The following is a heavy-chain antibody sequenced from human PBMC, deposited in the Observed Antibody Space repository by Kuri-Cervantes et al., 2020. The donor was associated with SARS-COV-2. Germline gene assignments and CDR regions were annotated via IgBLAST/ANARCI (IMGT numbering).Heavy chain of an antibody. CDR1: GFIFSSYS. Sequence: GESLKISCAASGFIFSSYSMNWVRQAPGKGLEWVSSISSSSSYIYYADSVKGRFTISRDNAKNSLYLQMNSLRPEDTAVFYCARDRADTAMVRGSYYYYYGMDVWGQGTTVTVSS. D-gene: IGHD5-18*01. J-gene: IGHJ6*02. V-gene: IGHV3-21*01. CDR2: ISSSSSYI. CDR3: ARDRADTAMVRGSYYYYYGMDV.